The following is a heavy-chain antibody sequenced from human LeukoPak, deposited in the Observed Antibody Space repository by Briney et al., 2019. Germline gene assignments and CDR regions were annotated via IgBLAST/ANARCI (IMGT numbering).Heavy chain of an antibody. J-gene: IGHJ4*02. CDR3: ARGASSHDYVWGSYRPFDY. CDR2: INHSGST. V-gene: IGHV4-38-2*01. Sequence: SETLSLTCAVSGYSISSGYYWGWIRQPPGKGLEWIGEINHSGSTNYNPSLKSRVTISVDTSKNQFSLKLSSVTAADTAVYYCARGASSHDYVWGSYRPFDYWGQGTLVTVSS. D-gene: IGHD3-16*02. CDR1: GYSISSGYY.